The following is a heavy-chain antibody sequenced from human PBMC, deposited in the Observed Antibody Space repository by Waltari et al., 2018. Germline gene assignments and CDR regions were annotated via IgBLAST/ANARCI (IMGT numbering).Heavy chain of an antibody. CDR3: AREGYCSGGSCYPVDYYGMDV. J-gene: IGHJ6*02. D-gene: IGHD2-15*01. V-gene: IGHV3-53*01. CDR2: IYSGGST. CDR1: GFTVSSNY. Sequence: EVQLVESGGGLIQPGGSLRLSCAASGFTVSSNYMSWVRQAPGKGLEWVSVIYSGGSTYYADSVKGRFTISRDNSKNTLYLQMNSLRAEDTAVYYCAREGYCSGGSCYPVDYYGMDVWGQGTTVTVSS.